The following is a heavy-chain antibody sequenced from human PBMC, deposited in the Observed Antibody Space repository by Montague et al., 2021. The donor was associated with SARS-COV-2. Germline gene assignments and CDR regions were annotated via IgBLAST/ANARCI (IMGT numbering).Heavy chain of an antibody. CDR2: VFHTGKA. D-gene: IGHD4-11*01. CDR1: GDSVASNNYY. J-gene: IGHJ4*01. Sequence: SETLSLTCNVSGDSVASNNYYWSWLRQPPGRGLEWIASVFHTGKAFYNPSLKSRSSISVDTATNQVSLKLTSVSGADTALYFCARNLPPATIFTVVTHFDFWGHGTRVTVS. CDR3: ARNLPPATIFTVVTHFDF. V-gene: IGHV4-39*01.